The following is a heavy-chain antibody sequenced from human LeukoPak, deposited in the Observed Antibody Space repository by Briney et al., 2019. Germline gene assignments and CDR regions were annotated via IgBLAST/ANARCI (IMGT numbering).Heavy chain of an antibody. Sequence: SETLSLTCAVYGGSFSGYYWSWIRQPPGKGLEWIGEINHSGSTNYNPSLKSRVTISVDTSKNQFSLKLSSVTAADTAVYYCVSGSRITMVRGVISDYWSQGTLVTVSS. CDR2: INHSGST. CDR1: GGSFSGYY. CDR3: VSGSRITMVRGVISDY. V-gene: IGHV4-34*01. J-gene: IGHJ4*02. D-gene: IGHD3-10*01.